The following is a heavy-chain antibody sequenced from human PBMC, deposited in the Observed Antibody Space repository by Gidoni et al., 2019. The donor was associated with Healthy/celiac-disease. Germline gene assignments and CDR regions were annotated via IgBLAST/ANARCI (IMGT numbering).Heavy chain of an antibody. V-gene: IGHV3-30*18. CDR3: AKDRVGAPGDYYYYYGMDV. D-gene: IGHD1-26*01. CDR2: ISYDGSNK. J-gene: IGHJ6*02. Sequence: QVQLVESGGGVVQTGRSLRLAWAASGFTFGSSGMHWVRQAPGKGLEVVAVISYDGSNKYYADSVKGRFTISRDNSKNTLYLQMNSLRAEDTAVYYCAKDRVGAPGDYYYYYGMDVWGQGTTVTVSS. CDR1: GFTFGSSG.